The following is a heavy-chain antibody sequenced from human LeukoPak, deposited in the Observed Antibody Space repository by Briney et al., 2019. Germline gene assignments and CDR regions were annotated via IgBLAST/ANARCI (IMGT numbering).Heavy chain of an antibody. CDR3: AKVSPHYDILTHSASYFDY. J-gene: IGHJ4*02. V-gene: IGHV3-30*18. CDR1: GFTFSSYG. D-gene: IGHD3-9*01. CDR2: ISYDGSNK. Sequence: TGGSLRLSCAASGFTFSSYGMHWVRQAPGKGLEWVAVISYDGSNKYYADSVKGRFTISRDNSKNTLYLQMNSLRAEDTAVYYCAKVSPHYDILTHSASYFDYWGQGTLVTVSS.